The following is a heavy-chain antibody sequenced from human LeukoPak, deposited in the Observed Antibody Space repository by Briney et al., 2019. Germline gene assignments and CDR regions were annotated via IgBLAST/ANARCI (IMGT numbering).Heavy chain of an antibody. CDR2: IYYSGST. D-gene: IGHD3-22*01. CDR1: GGSISSGGYY. V-gene: IGHV4-31*03. Sequence: SQTLSLTCTVSGGSISSGGYYWSWIRQHPGKGLEWIGYIYYSGSTYYNPSLKSRVTISVDTSKNQFSLKLSSVTAADTAVHYCARDISDSSGYYYVDYFDHWGQGTLVTVSS. J-gene: IGHJ4*02. CDR3: ARDISDSSGYYYVDYFDH.